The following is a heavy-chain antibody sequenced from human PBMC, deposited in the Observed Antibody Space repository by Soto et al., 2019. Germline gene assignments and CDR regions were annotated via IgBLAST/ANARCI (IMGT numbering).Heavy chain of an antibody. CDR2: IYYSGST. CDR3: ARLPLTLFGVVRQDY. V-gene: IGHV4-30-4*01. Sequence: PSETLSLTCTVSGGSISSGDCYWTWIRQPPGKGLEWIGYIYYSGSTYYNPSLKSRVTISVGTSKKHFSLKLNSVTAADTAVYYCARLPLTLFGVVRQDYWGQGTLVTVSS. CDR1: GGSISSGDCY. D-gene: IGHD3-3*01. J-gene: IGHJ4*02.